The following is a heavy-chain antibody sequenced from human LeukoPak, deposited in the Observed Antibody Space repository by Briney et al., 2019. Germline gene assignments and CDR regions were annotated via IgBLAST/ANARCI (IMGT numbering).Heavy chain of an antibody. CDR1: GFTFSRYG. Sequence: GGSLRLSCAASGFTFSRYGMYWVRQAPGMGLEWVAVILYDGSKEHYADSVKGRFTISRDNTKNTLYLQMNGLRAEDTAVYYCAKDGSGADFDNWGQGTLVTVSS. CDR3: AKDGSGADFDN. CDR2: ILYDGSKE. D-gene: IGHD2-8*02. J-gene: IGHJ4*02. V-gene: IGHV3-30*18.